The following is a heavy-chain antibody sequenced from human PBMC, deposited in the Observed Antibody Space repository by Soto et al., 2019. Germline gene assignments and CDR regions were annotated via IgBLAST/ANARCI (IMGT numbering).Heavy chain of an antibody. CDR1: EFTFSPYG. D-gene: IGHD4-17*01. CDR3: AHDADYEDY. J-gene: IGHJ4*02. CDR2: ISYDGNNE. V-gene: IGHV3-30*03. Sequence: QVQLVESGGGVVQPGGSLRLSCAASEFTFSPYGMHWVRPAPGKGLEWVAVISYDGNNEYYADSVKGRFTISRDNSQNTFSLQMNSLRAEDTAVYYCAHDADYEDYWGQGTLVTVSS.